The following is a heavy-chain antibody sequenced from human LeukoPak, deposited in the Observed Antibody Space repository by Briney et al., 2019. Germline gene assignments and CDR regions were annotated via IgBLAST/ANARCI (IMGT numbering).Heavy chain of an antibody. Sequence: ASVKVSCKVSGYTLTELSMHWVRQAPGKGLEWMGGFDPEDGETIYAQKFQGRVTMTRNTSISTAYMELSSLRSEDTAVYYCARYNAPVTTYAFDIWGQGTMVTVSP. J-gene: IGHJ3*02. CDR3: ARYNAPVTTYAFDI. CDR1: GYTLTELS. CDR2: FDPEDGET. D-gene: IGHD4-17*01. V-gene: IGHV1-24*01.